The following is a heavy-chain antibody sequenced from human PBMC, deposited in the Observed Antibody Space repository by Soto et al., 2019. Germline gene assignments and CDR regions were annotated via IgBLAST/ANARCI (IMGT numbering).Heavy chain of an antibody. V-gene: IGHV4-34*01. CDR3: ASRARLRIKSLGMDV. CDR2: INHSGST. J-gene: IGHJ6*02. CDR1: GGSFSGYY. Sequence: SETLSLTCAVYGGSFSGYYWSWIRQPPGKGLEWIGEINHSGSTNYNPSLKGRVTISVDTSKNQFSLKLSSVTAADTAVYYCASRARLRIKSLGMDVWGQGTTVTVSS. D-gene: IGHD3-16*02.